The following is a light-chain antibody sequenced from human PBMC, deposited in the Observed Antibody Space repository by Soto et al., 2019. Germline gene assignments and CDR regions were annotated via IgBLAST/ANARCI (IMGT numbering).Light chain of an antibody. Sequence: DIQMTQSPSTLSASVGDRVTITCRASQNIGTSLAWYQQTPGKAPKLLISDASILESGVPSRFGGSGSGTALAMSINSLQTDDFATYYCHQCFWHWPFGQGTNVDIK. CDR1: QNIGTS. CDR2: DAS. V-gene: IGKV1-5*01. CDR3: HQCFWHWP. J-gene: IGKJ1*01.